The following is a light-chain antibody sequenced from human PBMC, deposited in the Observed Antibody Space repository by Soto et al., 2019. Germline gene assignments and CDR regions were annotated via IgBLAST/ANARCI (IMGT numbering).Light chain of an antibody. Sequence: QSVLTQPPSASGSPGQSVAISCTGTSSDVGAYDYVSWYQQHPGKAPKLLVYEVSNRPSGVPDRFSGSKSGNTASLTVSGLQTDDEADYYCSSYAGTNNVVFGGGTKLTVL. J-gene: IGLJ2*01. CDR3: SSYAGTNNVV. CDR1: SSDVGAYDY. CDR2: EVS. V-gene: IGLV2-8*01.